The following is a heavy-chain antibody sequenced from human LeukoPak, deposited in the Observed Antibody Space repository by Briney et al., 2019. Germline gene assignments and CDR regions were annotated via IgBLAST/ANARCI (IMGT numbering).Heavy chain of an antibody. CDR1: GFTFSTYS. J-gene: IGHJ4*02. Sequence: PGGSLRLSCAASGFTFSTYSMKWVRQAPGKGLEWVSYISDSGAMYYADSVRGRFTISRENAQNSLFLQMNSLRAEDTAVYYRARDGGYRGYDADCWGQGTLVTVSS. CDR3: ARDGGYRGYDADC. V-gene: IGHV3-48*01. D-gene: IGHD5-12*01. CDR2: ISDSGAM.